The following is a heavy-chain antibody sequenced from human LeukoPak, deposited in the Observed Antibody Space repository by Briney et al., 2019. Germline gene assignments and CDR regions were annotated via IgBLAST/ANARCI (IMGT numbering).Heavy chain of an antibody. D-gene: IGHD4-17*01. Sequence: GGSLRLSCAASGFTFSSYSMNWVRQAPGKGLEWVSSISSSSSYIYYADSVKGRFTISRDNAKNSLYLQMNSLRAEDTAVYYCARDLSYGDQADYWGQGTLVTVSS. CDR3: ARDLSYGDQADY. CDR1: GFTFSSYS. V-gene: IGHV3-21*01. J-gene: IGHJ4*02. CDR2: ISSSSSYI.